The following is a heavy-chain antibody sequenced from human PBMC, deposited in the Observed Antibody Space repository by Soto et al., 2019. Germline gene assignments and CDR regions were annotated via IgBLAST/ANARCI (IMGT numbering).Heavy chain of an antibody. CDR3: AMVDVYVTPSPQDV. Sequence: QVQLVQSGAEVKNPGASVKVSCKTSGYTFTRYGIGWARQAPGQGLEWMGWINTYNGNTNYAQNVQGRVTLTTDTPRSTANMEMRTLRSNDAAIYYCAMVDVYVTPSPQDVWGQGTTVIVCS. V-gene: IGHV1-18*01. D-gene: IGHD3-16*01. J-gene: IGHJ6*02. CDR1: GYTFTRYG. CDR2: INTYNGNT.